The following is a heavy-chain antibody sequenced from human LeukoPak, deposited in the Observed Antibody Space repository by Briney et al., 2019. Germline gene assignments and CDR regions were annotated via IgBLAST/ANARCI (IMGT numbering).Heavy chain of an antibody. CDR1: VYTFTGYY. CDR2: INSHSGET. V-gene: IGHV1-2*02. CDR3: ARVNVGGRLDY. D-gene: IGHD2-15*01. Sequence: ASLKLSCKASVYTFTGYYLHWVRQAPGLGLEWMGWINSHSGETSYAQNFQGRVTMTRDTSISTVYMELNSLRTGDTPVYYCARVNVGGRLDYWGQRTLVTVSS. J-gene: IGHJ4*02.